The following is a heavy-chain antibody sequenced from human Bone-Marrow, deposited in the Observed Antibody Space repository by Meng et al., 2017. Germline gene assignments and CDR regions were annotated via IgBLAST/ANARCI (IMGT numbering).Heavy chain of an antibody. CDR1: GGSISSSNW. CDR3: ARGPTTMAHDFDY. D-gene: IGHD4-11*01. CDR2: IYHSGST. Sequence: VQMQESGPGLVKPSGNLSLTCAVSGGSISSSNWWSWVRQSPGKGLEWIGEIYHSGSTNYNPSLKSRVTISVDKSKNQFSLKLSSVTAADSAVYYCARGPTTMAHDFDYWGQGTLVTVSS. J-gene: IGHJ4*02. V-gene: IGHV4-4*02.